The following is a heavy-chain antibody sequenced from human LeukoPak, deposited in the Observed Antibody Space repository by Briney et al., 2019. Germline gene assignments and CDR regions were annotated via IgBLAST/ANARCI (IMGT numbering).Heavy chain of an antibody. CDR1: GFTFSNHW. CDR2: IKQDGSEK. D-gene: IGHD3-10*01. J-gene: IGHJ4*02. CDR3: ARGSGSYFYF. V-gene: IGHV3-7*05. Sequence: PGGSLRLSCAASGFTFSNHWMSWVRQAPGKGLQWVANIKQDGSEKNYVDSVKGRFTISRDNASNSLYLQMNSLRAEDTAVYYCARGSGSYFYFWGQGTLVTASS.